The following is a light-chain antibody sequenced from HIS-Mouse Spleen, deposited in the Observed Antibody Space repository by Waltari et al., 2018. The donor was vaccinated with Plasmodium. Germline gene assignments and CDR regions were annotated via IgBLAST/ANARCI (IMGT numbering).Light chain of an antibody. J-gene: IGLJ2*01. CDR1: SSDVGGFNS. Sequence: QSALTQPPPASGSPGQSVTLPCTRTSSDVGGFNSVPWYQPQPGKAPNRMSYEVSKRPEWVPDRFSGSKSGNTASLTVSGLQAEDEAEYCGSSYAGSNNLVFGGGTKLTVL. V-gene: IGLV2-8*01. CDR2: EVS. CDR3: SSYAGSNNLV.